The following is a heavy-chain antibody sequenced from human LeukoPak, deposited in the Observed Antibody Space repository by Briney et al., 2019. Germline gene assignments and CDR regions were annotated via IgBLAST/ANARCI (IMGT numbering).Heavy chain of an antibody. J-gene: IGHJ4*02. Sequence: PSETLSLTCAVYGGSFSDYYWSWIRQPPGKGLEWIGEINHSGGANYNPSLKSRVTISVDTSKNQFSLKLSSVTAADTAVYYCAGHNYDSSGYYSRPYYFDYWGQGTLVTVSS. CDR3: AGHNYDSSGYYSRPYYFDY. CDR1: GGSFSDYY. CDR2: INHSGGA. D-gene: IGHD3-22*01. V-gene: IGHV4-34*01.